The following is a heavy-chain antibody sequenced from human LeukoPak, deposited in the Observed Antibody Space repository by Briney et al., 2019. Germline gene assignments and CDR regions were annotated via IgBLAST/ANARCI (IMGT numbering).Heavy chain of an antibody. Sequence: GGSLRLSCTASGFTFSTYDMNWVRQAPGKGLEWLSYISSSSTTVHYADSVKGRFTISRDNARNSLYLQMNSLRAEYTAVYYCARGDYVDYWGQGTLVTVSS. V-gene: IGHV3-48*01. CDR2: ISSSSTTV. CDR1: GFTFSTYD. J-gene: IGHJ4*02. D-gene: IGHD3-16*01. CDR3: ARGDYVDY.